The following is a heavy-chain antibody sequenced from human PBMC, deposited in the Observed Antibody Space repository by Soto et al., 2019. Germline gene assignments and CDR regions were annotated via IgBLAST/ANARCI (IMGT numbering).Heavy chain of an antibody. CDR2: IYYSGST. D-gene: IGHD4-17*01. J-gene: IGHJ5*02. Sequence: PSETLSLTCTVSGGSSISGGGYWSWIRQPPGKGLEWIGYIYYSGSTYYNPSLKSRVTISVDTSKNQFSLKLSSVTAADTAIYYCARHYGAFDPWGQGTLVTVSS. CDR3: ARHYGAFDP. V-gene: IGHV4-39*01. CDR1: GGSSISGGGY.